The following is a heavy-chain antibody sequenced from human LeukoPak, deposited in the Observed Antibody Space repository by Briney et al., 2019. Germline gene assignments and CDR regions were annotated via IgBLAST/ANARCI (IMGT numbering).Heavy chain of an antibody. CDR3: AKGGWVHRFDP. V-gene: IGHV3-23*01. Sequence: GGSLRLSCAASGFTLSSYAMSWVRQAPGKGLEWVSAISVSGNTYHADSVKGRFTISSNSSKNTVYLHMTSLRADDTAVYYWAKGGWVHRFDPWGQGTLVTVSS. D-gene: IGHD6-19*01. CDR1: GFTLSSYA. CDR2: ISVSGNT. J-gene: IGHJ5*02.